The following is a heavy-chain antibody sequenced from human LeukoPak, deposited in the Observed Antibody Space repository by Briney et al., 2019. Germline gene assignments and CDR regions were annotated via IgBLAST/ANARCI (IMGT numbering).Heavy chain of an antibody. CDR1: GGTFGSYA. Sequence: ASVKVSCKASGGTFGSYAISWVRQAPGQGLEWMGGIIPIFGTANYAQKFQGRVTITADESTSTAYMELSSLRSEDTAVYYCARAISGWELLPDAFDIWGQGTMVTVSS. J-gene: IGHJ3*02. CDR2: IIPIFGTA. V-gene: IGHV1-69*13. D-gene: IGHD1-26*01. CDR3: ARAISGWELLPDAFDI.